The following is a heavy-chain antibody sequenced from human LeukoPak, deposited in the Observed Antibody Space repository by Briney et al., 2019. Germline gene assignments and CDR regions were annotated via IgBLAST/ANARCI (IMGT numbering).Heavy chain of an antibody. CDR1: GDSVPSNTAA. D-gene: IGHD3-22*01. Sequence: SQTLSLTCAISGDSVPSNTAAWNWIRQSPSRGLEWLGRTYYRSKWYNDYAVSVKSRITINPDTSKNQFSLQLNSVTPEDTAVYYCARESITMIVVVRNWFDPWGQGTLVTVSS. CDR3: ARESITMIVVVRNWFDP. J-gene: IGHJ5*02. CDR2: TYYRSKWYN. V-gene: IGHV6-1*01.